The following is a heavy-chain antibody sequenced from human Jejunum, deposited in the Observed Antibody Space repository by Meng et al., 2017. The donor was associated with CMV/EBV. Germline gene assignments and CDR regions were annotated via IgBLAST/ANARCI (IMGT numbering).Heavy chain of an antibody. CDR3: AKDLGASGWFETFDS. D-gene: IGHD6-19*01. CDR2: IDLDGSIQ. Sequence: GFTLSDYWMTWVRHLPGKGLEWVANIDLDGSIQYYVDSVRGRFTIAKDNAKNSLSLQMNSLRAEDTAMYYCAKDLGASGWFETFDSWGQGTLVTVSS. V-gene: IGHV3-7*01. J-gene: IGHJ4*02. CDR1: GFTLSDYW.